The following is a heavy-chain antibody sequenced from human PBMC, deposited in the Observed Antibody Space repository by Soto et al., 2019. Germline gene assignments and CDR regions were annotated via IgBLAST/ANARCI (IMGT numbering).Heavy chain of an antibody. Sequence: EVQLVESGGGLVQPGGSLRLSCAASGFTFSDHYMDWVRQAPGKGLEWVGRTRNKANSYTTEYAASVKGSFTISRDDSRTPLYLQMNSLKTEDTAVYYCATVSGSGSYYFDYWGQGTLVTVSS. V-gene: IGHV3-72*01. J-gene: IGHJ4*02. CDR2: TRNKANSYTT. D-gene: IGHD1-26*01. CDR3: ATVSGSGSYYFDY. CDR1: GFTFSDHY.